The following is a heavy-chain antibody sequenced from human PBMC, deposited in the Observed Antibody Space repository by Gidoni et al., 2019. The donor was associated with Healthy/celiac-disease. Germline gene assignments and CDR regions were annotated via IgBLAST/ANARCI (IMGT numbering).Heavy chain of an antibody. CDR2: MSGSGGST. D-gene: IGHD3-3*01. Sequence: EVQLVESGGGLVQPGGSLRPSCAASGFPLSLFAQSLVRQASGKGLGVVSAMSGSGGSTSYADSVKGRFTISRDNSKNTLYLQMNSLRAEDTAVYYCAKEGPHDFWSGYQYYYMDVWGKGTTVTVSS. V-gene: IGHV3-23*04. J-gene: IGHJ6*03. CDR3: AKEGPHDFWSGYQYYYMDV. CDR1: GFPLSLFA.